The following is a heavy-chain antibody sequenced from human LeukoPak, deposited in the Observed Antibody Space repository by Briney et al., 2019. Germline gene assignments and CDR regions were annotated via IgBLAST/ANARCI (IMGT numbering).Heavy chain of an antibody. V-gene: IGHV3-23*01. J-gene: IGHJ2*01. CDR2: ISGDGGSA. CDR1: GFTFSSYA. D-gene: IGHD2-2*01. CDR3: ARGVVPAAMRYWYFDL. Sequence: PGGSLRLSCAASGFTFSSYAMSWVRQAPGKGLECVSVISGDGGSAHYADSVKGRFTISRDNSKNTLYLQMNSLRAEDTAVYYCARGVVPAAMRYWYFDLWGRGTLVTVSS.